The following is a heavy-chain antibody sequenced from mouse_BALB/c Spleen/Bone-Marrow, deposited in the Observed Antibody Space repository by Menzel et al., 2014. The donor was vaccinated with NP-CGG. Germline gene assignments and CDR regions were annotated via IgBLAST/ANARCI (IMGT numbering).Heavy chain of an antibody. Sequence: TNYNSALTSRLSISKDNSKSQVFLKMNSPQTDDTAMYYCARDLRYVWYFDVWGAGTTVTVSS. D-gene: IGHD2-14*01. J-gene: IGHJ1*01. CDR3: ARDLRYVWYFDV. V-gene: IGHV2-9*02. CDR2: T.